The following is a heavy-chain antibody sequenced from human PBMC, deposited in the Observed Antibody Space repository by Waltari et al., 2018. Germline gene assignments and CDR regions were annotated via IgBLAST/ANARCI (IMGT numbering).Heavy chain of an antibody. V-gene: IGHV1-8*01. CDR3: ARGLQTSYYDFWSGYFFDY. Sequence: QVQLVQSGAEVKKPGASVKVSCKASGSTFTSYDINWVRQATGQGLEWMGWMNPNSGNTGYAQKFQGRVTMTRNTSISTAYMELSSLRSEDTAVYYCARGLQTSYYDFWSGYFFDYWGQGTLVTVSS. D-gene: IGHD3-3*01. CDR2: MNPNSGNT. CDR1: GSTFTSYD. J-gene: IGHJ4*02.